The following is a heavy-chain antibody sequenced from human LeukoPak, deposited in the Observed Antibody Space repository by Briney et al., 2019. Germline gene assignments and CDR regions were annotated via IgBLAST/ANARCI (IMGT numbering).Heavy chain of an antibody. D-gene: IGHD3-10*01. CDR1: GGSISSGSYY. V-gene: IGHV4-61*02. CDR3: ARSSIPRYYYGSERPYNWFDP. CDR2: IYTSGST. J-gene: IGHJ5*02. Sequence: PSQTLSLTCTVSGGSISSGSYYWSWIRQPAGKGLEWIGRIYTSGSTNYNPSLKSRVTISVDTSKNQFSLKLSSVTAADTAVYYCARSSIPRYYYGSERPYNWFDPWGQGTLVTVSS.